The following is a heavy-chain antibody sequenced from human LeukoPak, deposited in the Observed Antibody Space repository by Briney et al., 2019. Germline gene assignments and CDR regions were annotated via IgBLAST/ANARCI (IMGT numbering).Heavy chain of an antibody. Sequence: GGSLRLSCAASGFTFSSYAMHWVRQAPGKGLEWVAVISYDGSNKYYADSVKGRFTISRDNSKNTLYLQMNSLRAEDTAVYYCARERARYSSPTYFDYWGQGTLVTASS. CDR3: ARERARYSSPTYFDY. D-gene: IGHD6-13*01. J-gene: IGHJ4*02. V-gene: IGHV3-30-3*01. CDR2: ISYDGSNK. CDR1: GFTFSSYA.